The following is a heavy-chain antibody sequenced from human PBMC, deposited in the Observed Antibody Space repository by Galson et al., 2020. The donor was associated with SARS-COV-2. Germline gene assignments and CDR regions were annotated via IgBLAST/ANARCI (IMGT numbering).Heavy chain of an antibody. CDR2: ITDDGSNK. D-gene: IGHD2-15*01. V-gene: IGHV3-30*18. Sequence: GGSLRLSCAASGFTFSSHGRHWVRQAPGKGLEWVAIITDDGSNKHYADSVKDRFTISRDNSKNTLYLQMNSLRAEDTAVYYCAKGCGSGGSCYYSDYWGQGTLVTVSS. J-gene: IGHJ4*02. CDR3: AKGCGSGGSCYYSDY. CDR1: GFTFSSHG.